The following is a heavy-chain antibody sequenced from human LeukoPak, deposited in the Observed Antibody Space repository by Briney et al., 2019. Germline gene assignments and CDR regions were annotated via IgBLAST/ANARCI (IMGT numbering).Heavy chain of an antibody. V-gene: IGHV3-33*08. D-gene: IGHD3-22*01. Sequence: GGSLRLSCAASGFTFSSYGMHWVRQAPGKGLEWVAVIWYDGSNKYYADSVKGRFTISRDNSKNTLYLQMNSLRAEDTAVYYCARDLLYDSSGSFDYWAREPWSPSPQ. CDR3: ARDLLYDSSGSFDY. CDR2: IWYDGSNK. J-gene: IGHJ4*02. CDR1: GFTFSSYG.